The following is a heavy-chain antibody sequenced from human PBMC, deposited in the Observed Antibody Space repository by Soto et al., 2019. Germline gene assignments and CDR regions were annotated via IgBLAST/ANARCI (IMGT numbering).Heavy chain of an antibody. D-gene: IGHD6-6*01. Sequence: QVQLVQSGAEVKKPGASVKVSCKASGYTFTSYYTHWVRQAPGQGLESMGIINPSGGSTSYAQKVQGSVTMTRATSTSTVYMELCSPRSEATAVYSCARATGIAARPRPWYFDLWGRGTLVTVSS. CDR2: INPSGGST. CDR1: GYTFTSYY. J-gene: IGHJ2*01. V-gene: IGHV1-46*01. CDR3: ARATGIAARPRPWYFDL.